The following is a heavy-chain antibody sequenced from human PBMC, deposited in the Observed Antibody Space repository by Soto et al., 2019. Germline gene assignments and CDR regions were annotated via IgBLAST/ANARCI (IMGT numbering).Heavy chain of an antibody. CDR2: ISSSSSYI. J-gene: IGHJ4*02. CDR1: GFTFSSYS. CDR3: AREGIAAAFDY. V-gene: IGHV3-21*01. Sequence: PGGSLRLSCAPSGFTFSSYSMNWVRQAPGKGLEWVSSISSSSSYIYYADSVKGRFTISRDNAKNSLYLQVNSLRAEDTAVYYCAREGIAAAFDYWGQGTLVTVSS. D-gene: IGHD6-13*01.